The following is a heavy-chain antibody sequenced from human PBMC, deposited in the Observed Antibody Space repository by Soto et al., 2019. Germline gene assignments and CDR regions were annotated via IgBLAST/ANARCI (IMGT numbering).Heavy chain of an antibody. D-gene: IGHD3-10*01. J-gene: IGHJ6*02. V-gene: IGHV4-59*08. CDR1: GGSITSYY. Sequence: PSETLSLTCTVSGGSITSYYWSWIRQPPGKGLEWIGYISYSGSTNYNPSLKSRVSISVDTSKTQFSLKLSSVTAADTAVYYCARWVVTMIRGVITHYGLAVWGQGTTVTVSS. CDR3: ARWVVTMIRGVITHYGLAV. CDR2: ISYSGST.